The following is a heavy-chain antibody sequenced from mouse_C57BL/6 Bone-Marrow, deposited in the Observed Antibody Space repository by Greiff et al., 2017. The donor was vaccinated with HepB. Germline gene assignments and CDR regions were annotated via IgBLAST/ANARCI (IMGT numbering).Heavy chain of an antibody. V-gene: IGHV1-61*01. Sequence: QVQLQQPGAELVRPGSSVKLSCKASGYTFTSYWMDWVKQRPGQGLEWIGNIYPSDSETHYNQKFKDKATLTVDKSSSTAYMQLSSLTSEDSAVYYCARPIWRDWYYFDYGGQGTTLTVSS. J-gene: IGHJ2*01. CDR3: ARPIWRDWYYFDY. CDR2: IYPSDSET. CDR1: GYTFTSYW. D-gene: IGHD1-1*02.